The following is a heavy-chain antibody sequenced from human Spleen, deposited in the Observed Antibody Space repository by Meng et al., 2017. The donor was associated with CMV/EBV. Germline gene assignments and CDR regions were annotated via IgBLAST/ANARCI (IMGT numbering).Heavy chain of an antibody. Sequence: ASVKVSCKASGYTFTGYYMHWVRQAPGQGLEWMGWINPNSGGTNFAQKFQGRVTMTTDTSTSTVYMDLTSLRSDDTAVYYCARALGYNYGYPGNWGQGTLVTVSS. J-gene: IGHJ4*02. CDR3: ARALGYNYGYPGN. CDR1: GYTFTGYY. CDR2: INPNSGGT. V-gene: IGHV1-2*02. D-gene: IGHD5-18*01.